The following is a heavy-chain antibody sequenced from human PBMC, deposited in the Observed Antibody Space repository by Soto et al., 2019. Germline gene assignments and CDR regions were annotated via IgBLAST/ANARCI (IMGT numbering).Heavy chain of an antibody. Sequence: AGGSLRLSCAASGFTFSSYDMHWVRQATGKGLEWVSAIGTAGDTYYPGSVKGRFTISRENAKNSLYLQMNSLRAGDTAVYYCARVTSGGKMGGYGMDVWGQGTTVTVSS. CDR2: IGTAGDT. V-gene: IGHV3-13*01. D-gene: IGHD2-15*01. CDR3: ARVTSGGKMGGYGMDV. CDR1: GFTFSSYD. J-gene: IGHJ6*02.